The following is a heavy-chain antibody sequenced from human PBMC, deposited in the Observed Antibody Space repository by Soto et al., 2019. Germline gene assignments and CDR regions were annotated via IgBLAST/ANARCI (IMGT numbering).Heavy chain of an antibody. V-gene: IGHV1-3*01. J-gene: IGHJ4*02. CDR2: INPDNGNT. CDR3: TRKEALCDVSGLAS. CDR1: GYTFSDYA. D-gene: IGHD6-19*01. Sequence: QVHLVQSGTEATNPGASVKVSCKASGYTFSDYAIHWVRQAPGQRPEWLGSINPDNGNTKYSQKFQGRVTITWDTSARMPYMALSSLTSEDTAVYYSTRKEALCDVSGLASWGQGTLVSVS.